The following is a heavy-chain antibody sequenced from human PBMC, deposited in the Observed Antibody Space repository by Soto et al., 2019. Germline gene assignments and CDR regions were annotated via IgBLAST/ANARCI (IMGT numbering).Heavy chain of an antibody. D-gene: IGHD6-13*01. CDR3: ASQQLVHYYYGMDV. J-gene: IGHJ6*02. CDR2: IYYSGST. V-gene: IGHV4-39*01. CDR1: GGSISSSSYY. Sequence: QLQLQESGPGLVKPSETLSLTCTVSGGSISSSSYYWGWIRQPPGKGLEWIGSIYYSGSTYYNPSHTSRLTISVDTSKNQFSLKLSSVTAADTAVYYCASQQLVHYYYGMDVWGQGTTVTVSS.